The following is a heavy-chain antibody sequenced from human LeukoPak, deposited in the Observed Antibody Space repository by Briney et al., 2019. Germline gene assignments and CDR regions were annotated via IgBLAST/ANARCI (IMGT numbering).Heavy chain of an antibody. J-gene: IGHJ5*02. CDR2: IYSDGTT. V-gene: IGHV3-66*01. CDR3: ARDRDA. CDR1: GLTVSNNY. Sequence: GGSLRLSCVDSGLTVSNNYMSWVRQAPGKGLEWVSVIYSDGTTRNADSVKGRFTISRDNSKNTVYLQMDSLRAEDTAVYYCARDRDAWGQGTLVTVSS.